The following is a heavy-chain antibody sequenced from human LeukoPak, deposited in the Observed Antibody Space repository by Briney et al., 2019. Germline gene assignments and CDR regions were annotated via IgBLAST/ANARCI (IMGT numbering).Heavy chain of an antibody. CDR2: ISAYNGNT. CDR1: GYTFTSYG. Sequence: ASVKVSCKASGYTFTSYGISWVRQAPGQGLEWMGWISAYNGNTNYAQKLQGRVTMTTDTSTSTAYMELRSLRSDDTAVYYCARDRAQWYSSPSVPFDYWGQGTLVTVSS. J-gene: IGHJ4*02. CDR3: ARDRAQWYSSPSVPFDY. V-gene: IGHV1-18*01. D-gene: IGHD6-19*01.